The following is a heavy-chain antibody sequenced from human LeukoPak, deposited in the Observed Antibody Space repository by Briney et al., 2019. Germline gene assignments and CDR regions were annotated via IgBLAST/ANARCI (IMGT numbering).Heavy chain of an antibody. V-gene: IGHV3-9*01. D-gene: IGHD5-12*01. Sequence: SGGSLRLSCAASGFTFDDYAMHGVRQAPGKGLEWVSGISWNSGSIDYADSVKGRLTISRDNAKNSLYLQMNSLRAEDTALYYCAKVGGYHFDYWGQGTLVTVSS. CDR2: ISWNSGSI. CDR3: AKVGGYHFDY. J-gene: IGHJ4*02. CDR1: GFTFDDYA.